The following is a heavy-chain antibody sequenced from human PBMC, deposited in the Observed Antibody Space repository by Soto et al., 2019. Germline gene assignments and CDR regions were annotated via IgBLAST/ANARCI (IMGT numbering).Heavy chain of an antibody. CDR2: IIPIFGTA. CDR3: ATYIVLVPAATIGFYYFDY. D-gene: IGHD2-2*01. Sequence: SVKVSCKASGGTFSSYAISWVRQAPGQGLEWMGGIIPIFGTANYAQKFQGRVTITEDESTSTAYMELSSLRSEDTAVYYCATYIVLVPAATIGFYYFDYWGQG. V-gene: IGHV1-69*13. CDR1: GGTFSSYA. J-gene: IGHJ4*02.